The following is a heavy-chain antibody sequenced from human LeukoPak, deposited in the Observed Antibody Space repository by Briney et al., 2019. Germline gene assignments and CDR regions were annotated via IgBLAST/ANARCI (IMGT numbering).Heavy chain of an antibody. CDR1: GFTFSSYG. J-gene: IGHJ5*02. CDR2: IRYDGSNK. V-gene: IGHV3-30*02. Sequence: PGGSLRLSCAASGFTFSSYGMHWVRQAPGKGLEWVAFIRYDGSNKYYADSVKGRFTISRANSKNTLYLQMNSLRAEDTAVYYCAKVPIVVLPAAIPVLFDPWGQGTLVTVSS. CDR3: AKVPIVVLPAAIPVLFDP. D-gene: IGHD2-2*01.